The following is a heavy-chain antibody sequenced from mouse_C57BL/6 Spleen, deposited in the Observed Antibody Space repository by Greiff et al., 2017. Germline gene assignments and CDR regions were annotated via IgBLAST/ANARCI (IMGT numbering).Heavy chain of an antibody. CDR3: VRAYYDGSGYGWYSDV. CDR1: GYSITSGYY. D-gene: IGHD1-1*01. J-gene: IGHJ1*03. V-gene: IGHV3-6*01. Sequence: DVQLQESGPGLVKPSQSLSLTCSVTGYSITSGYYWNWLRQFPGNKLEWMGYIRYDGSNNYNPSLKNRISITRDTSKNQFFLKLNSVTTEEAAKYYCVRAYYDGSGYGWYSDVGGTGTTVTVSS. CDR2: IRYDGSN.